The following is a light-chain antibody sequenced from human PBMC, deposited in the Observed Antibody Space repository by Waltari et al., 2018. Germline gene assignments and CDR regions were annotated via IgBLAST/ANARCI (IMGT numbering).Light chain of an antibody. V-gene: IGLV2-23*02. Sequence: QSALTQPASVSGSPGQSITIPCTGPSRTIGDYNLFSWFQHHPGKVPELVMYYVTKRPSGISDRFSGSKSGNTASLTISALQADDEADYYCCSYSTSGSWMFGGGTKVTVL. CDR2: YVT. CDR3: CSYSTSGSWM. J-gene: IGLJ3*02. CDR1: SRTIGDYNL.